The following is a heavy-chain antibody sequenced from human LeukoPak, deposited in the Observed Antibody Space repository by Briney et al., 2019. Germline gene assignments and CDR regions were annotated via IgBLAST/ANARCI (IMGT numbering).Heavy chain of an antibody. V-gene: IGHV4-39*07. CDR1: GGSISSNYY. CDR2: IHYSGST. Sequence: SETLSLTCSVSGGSISSNYYWGWIRQPPGKGLEWIGSIHYSGSTYYNPSLKSRVTISEDTSKNQFSLNLSSVTAADTAVYYCARIMAGNRGPPLSWFDPWGQGTVVTVSS. D-gene: IGHD6-19*01. J-gene: IGHJ5*02. CDR3: ARIMAGNRGPPLSWFDP.